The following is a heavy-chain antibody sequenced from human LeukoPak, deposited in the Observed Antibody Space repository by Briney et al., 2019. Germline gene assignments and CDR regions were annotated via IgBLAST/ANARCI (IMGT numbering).Heavy chain of an antibody. J-gene: IGHJ3*02. CDR2: IYYGGST. D-gene: IGHD5-24*01. V-gene: IGHV4-59*08. Sequence: SQTLSLTCPVSGGSISSYYWSWIRQPPGNGLEWIGYIYYGGSTSYDPSLKSRVTISVDTSKNQFSLMLSSVTAADTAVYYCARHERDASLDHAFDIWGQGTMVTVSS. CDR1: GGSISSYY. CDR3: ARHERDASLDHAFDI.